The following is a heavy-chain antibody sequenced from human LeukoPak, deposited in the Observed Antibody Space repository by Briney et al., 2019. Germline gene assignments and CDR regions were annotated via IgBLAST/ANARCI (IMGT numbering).Heavy chain of an antibody. CDR3: ARDPRLVTVTRTGDY. J-gene: IGHJ4*02. D-gene: IGHD6-19*01. CDR2: ISSTASFI. CDR1: GFTFDSYS. Sequence: GGSLRLSCAASGFTFDSYSMNWVRQVPGKGLEWVSSISSTASFIYYADSVKGRFTISRDNSKNTLYLQMNSLRAEDTAVYYCARDPRLVTVTRTGDYWGQGTLVTVSS. V-gene: IGHV3-21*01.